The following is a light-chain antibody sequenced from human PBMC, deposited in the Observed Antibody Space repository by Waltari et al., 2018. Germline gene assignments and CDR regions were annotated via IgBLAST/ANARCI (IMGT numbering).Light chain of an antibody. Sequence: EIVMTQSPATLSLSPGERATLPCRASQSLSSYLAWYQQKPGQAPRLLIYDASKRATGIPARFSGSGSGTDFTLTINSLQPEDVAVYYCQQYYNTQWTFGQGTKVEAK. CDR2: DAS. CDR1: QSLSSY. J-gene: IGKJ1*01. V-gene: IGKV3-11*01. CDR3: QQYYNTQWT.